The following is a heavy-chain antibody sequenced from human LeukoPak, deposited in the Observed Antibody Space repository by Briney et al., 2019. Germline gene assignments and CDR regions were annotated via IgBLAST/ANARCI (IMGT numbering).Heavy chain of an antibody. CDR2: ISGSGKTI. D-gene: IGHD5-18*01. Sequence: LSLTCAVYGGSFSGYYWSWIRQPPGKGLEWVSYISGSGKTIYYADSVKGRFTISRDNTKNSLYLQMNSLGAEDTAVYYCAGDWDVDTAMVTVDYWGQGTLVTVSS. CDR3: AGDWDVDTAMVTVDY. J-gene: IGHJ4*02. CDR1: GGSFSGYY. V-gene: IGHV3-11*04.